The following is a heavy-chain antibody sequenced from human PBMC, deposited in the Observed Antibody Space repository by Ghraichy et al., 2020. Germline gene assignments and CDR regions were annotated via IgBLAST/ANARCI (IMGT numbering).Heavy chain of an antibody. Sequence: SETLSLTCTVSGASISSYYWSWIRQSPGKGLEWIGYIYHNGNTNNNPSLKSRVTVSVDTSKNQFSLELRSVTAADTAVYYCARALLGRFYFDYWDQGTLVTVSS. J-gene: IGHJ4*02. D-gene: IGHD2-8*02. CDR2: IYHNGNT. CDR1: GASISSYY. V-gene: IGHV4-59*12. CDR3: ARALLGRFYFDY.